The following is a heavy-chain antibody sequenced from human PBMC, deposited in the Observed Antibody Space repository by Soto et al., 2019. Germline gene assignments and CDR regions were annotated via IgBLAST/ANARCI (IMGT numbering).Heavy chain of an antibody. CDR2: INHSGST. V-gene: IGHV4-34*01. CDR1: GGSFSGYY. Sequence: SETLSLTCAVYGGSFSGYYCSWIRQPPGKGLEWIGEINHSGSTNYNPSIKSRVTISVDTSKNQFSLKLSSVTAADTAVYYCARGIAAAAQGPFDYWGQGTLVTVSS. D-gene: IGHD6-13*01. J-gene: IGHJ4*02. CDR3: ARGIAAAAQGPFDY.